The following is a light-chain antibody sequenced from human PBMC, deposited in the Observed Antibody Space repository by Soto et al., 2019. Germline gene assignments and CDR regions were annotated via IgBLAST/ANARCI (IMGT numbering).Light chain of an antibody. V-gene: IGLV1-40*01. J-gene: IGLJ2*01. CDR2: GNN. Sequence: QSVLTQPPSVSGAPGQRVTISCTGSSSHVGAGSVVHWYQHLPGTAPKLIIYGNNNRPSGVPDRFYGSKSGTSASLAITGLQAEDEADYYCQSYDNRLSGVVFGGGTKLTVL. CDR3: QSYDNRLSGVV. CDR1: SSHVGAGSV.